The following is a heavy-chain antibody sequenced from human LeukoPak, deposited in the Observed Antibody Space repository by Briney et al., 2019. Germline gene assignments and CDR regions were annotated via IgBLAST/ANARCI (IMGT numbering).Heavy chain of an antibody. V-gene: IGHV4-59*01. D-gene: IGHD6-13*01. Sequence: PSETLSLTCTVSGGSISSYYWSWIRQPPGKGLEWIGYIYYSGSTNYNPSLKSRVTISVDTSKNQFSLRLSSVTAADTAVYYCARHSAHSSTNDAFDIWGQGTLVTVSS. CDR3: ARHSAHSSTNDAFDI. J-gene: IGHJ3*02. CDR2: IYYSGST. CDR1: GGSISSYY.